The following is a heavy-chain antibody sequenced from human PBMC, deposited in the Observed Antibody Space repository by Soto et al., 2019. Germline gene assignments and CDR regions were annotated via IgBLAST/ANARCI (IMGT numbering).Heavy chain of an antibody. V-gene: IGHV3-13*01. Sequence: PGGSLRLSCAASGFTFSSYDMHWVRQATGKGPEWVSAIGTAGDTYYPGSVKGRFTISRENAKNSLYLQMNSLRAGDTAVYYCARGGSDMITVTTGDSFDIWGQGTMVTVSS. CDR3: ARGGSDMITVTTGDSFDI. CDR2: IGTAGDT. J-gene: IGHJ3*02. CDR1: GFTFSSYD. D-gene: IGHD4-17*01.